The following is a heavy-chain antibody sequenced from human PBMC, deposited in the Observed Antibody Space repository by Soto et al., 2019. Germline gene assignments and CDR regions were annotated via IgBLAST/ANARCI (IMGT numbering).Heavy chain of an antibody. CDR2: IIPIFGTA. Sequence: QVQLVQSGAEVKKPESSVKVSCKASGGTFSSYAISWVRQAPGQGLEWRGGIIPIFGTANFAKTFQGRVTITADESTSTAYMELSSLRSEDTAVYYCGGGLRYYGMDVWGQGTTVTVSS. CDR3: GGGLRYYGMDV. D-gene: IGHD5-12*01. CDR1: GGTFSSYA. V-gene: IGHV1-69*01. J-gene: IGHJ6*02.